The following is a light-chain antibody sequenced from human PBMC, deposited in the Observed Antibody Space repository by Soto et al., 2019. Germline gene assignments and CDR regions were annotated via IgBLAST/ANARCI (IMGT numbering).Light chain of an antibody. V-gene: IGKV3-11*01. Sequence: EIVMTQSPVTLSLSPGERATLSCRASQSVSGCLAWYQQKPGQAPRLLIFDASNRATGIPARFSGSGSGTDFTLTISSLEPEDFAIYYCQQRCNWPPVTFGGGTKVDI. CDR3: QQRCNWPPVT. CDR2: DAS. CDR1: QSVSGC. J-gene: IGKJ4*01.